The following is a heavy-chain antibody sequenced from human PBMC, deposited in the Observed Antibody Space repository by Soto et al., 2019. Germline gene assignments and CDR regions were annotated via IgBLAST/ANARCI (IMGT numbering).Heavy chain of an antibody. D-gene: IGHD1-26*01. V-gene: IGHV2-5*02. J-gene: IGHJ5*02. CDR3: AHSRIVEARSTWFDP. CDR1: GFSLSTSGVG. Sequence: QITLKESGPPLVKPTQTLTLTCTFSGFSLSTSGVGVGWIRQPPGKALEWLALIYWDDDKRYSPSLKSRLTITKDTSKNQVVLTMTNMDPVDTATYYCAHSRIVEARSTWFDPWGQGTLVTVSS. CDR2: IYWDDDK.